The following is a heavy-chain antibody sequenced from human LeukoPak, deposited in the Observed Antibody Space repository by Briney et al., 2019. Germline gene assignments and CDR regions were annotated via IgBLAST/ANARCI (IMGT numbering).Heavy chain of an antibody. CDR2: ICPDGTVT. CDR3: VRDFRSADY. V-gene: IGHV3-74*01. CDR1: GFTFSTYC. Sequence: GGSLRLSCAASGFTFSTYCMHWVRQAPGKGPMWVSRICPDGTVTNYADSVKARFIISRDNARNTVYLQMNSLRVEDTAVYYCVRDFRSADYWGQGTLVTVS. J-gene: IGHJ4*02.